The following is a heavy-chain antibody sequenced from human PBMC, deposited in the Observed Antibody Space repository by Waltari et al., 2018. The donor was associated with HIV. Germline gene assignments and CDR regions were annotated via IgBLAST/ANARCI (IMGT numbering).Heavy chain of an antibody. D-gene: IGHD3-16*01. Sequence: QVQLQESGPGLVTPSETLSLSCIVSHDSVTNNYYYLALFRQSPGKGLEWIGSFYYRGIPFYNPSLRSRVAMSLDTSRNQFSLNLTSVTVADTAFYYCARSPFTNVASTRKLGWLDPWGQGKLVTVSS. V-gene: IGHV4-39*01. CDR3: ARSPFTNVASTRKLGWLDP. J-gene: IGHJ5*02. CDR1: HDSVTNNYYY. CDR2: FYYRGIP.